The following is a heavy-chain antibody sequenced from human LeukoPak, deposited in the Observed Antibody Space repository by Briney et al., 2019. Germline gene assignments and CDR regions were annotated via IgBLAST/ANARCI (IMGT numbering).Heavy chain of an antibody. J-gene: IGHJ4*02. CDR2: IYYSGST. CDR1: GGSISSSSYY. V-gene: IGHV4-39*01. D-gene: IGHD6-13*01. Sequence: SSETLSLTCTVSGGSISSSSYYWGWIRQPPGKGLEWIGSIYYSGSTYYNPSLKSRVTISVDTSKNQFSLKLSPVTAADTAVYYCASPRHGSSWYSFDYWGQGTLVTVSS. CDR3: ASPRHGSSWYSFDY.